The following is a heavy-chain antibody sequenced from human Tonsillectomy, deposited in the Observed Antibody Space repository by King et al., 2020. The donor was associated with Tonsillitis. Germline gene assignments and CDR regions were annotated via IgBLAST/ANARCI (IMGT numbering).Heavy chain of an antibody. D-gene: IGHD3-22*01. CDR2: IYYSGST. J-gene: IGHJ4*02. Sequence: QLQESGPGLVKPSETLSLTCTVSGGSISSYYWSWIRQPPGKGLEWIGYIYYSGSTNYNPSLKSRVTISVDTSKNQFSLKLSSVTAADTAAYYCARDSVDYYDSSGQRGGFDYWGQGTLVTVSS. V-gene: IGHV4-59*01. CDR1: GGSISSYY. CDR3: ARDSVDYYDSSGQRGGFDY.